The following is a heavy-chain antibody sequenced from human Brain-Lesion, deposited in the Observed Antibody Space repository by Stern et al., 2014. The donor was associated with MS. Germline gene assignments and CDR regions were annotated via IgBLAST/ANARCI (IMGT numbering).Heavy chain of an antibody. CDR3: ARDYGDLEFDL. Sequence: VQLVQSGPGLVKPSQTLSLTCTVSGGPISSHSYYWSWIRQPAGKGLEWIGRIYASGNTNYNPSLKSRVSISVDTSKNQLSLGLISVTASDTAVYYCARDYGDLEFDLWGQGTLVTVSS. CDR1: GGPISSHSYY. J-gene: IGHJ4*02. D-gene: IGHD4-17*01. V-gene: IGHV4-61*02. CDR2: IYASGNT.